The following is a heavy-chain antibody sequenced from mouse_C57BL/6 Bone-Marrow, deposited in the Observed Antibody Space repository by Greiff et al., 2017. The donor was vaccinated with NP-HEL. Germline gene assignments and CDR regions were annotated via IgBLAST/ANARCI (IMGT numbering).Heavy chain of an antibody. Sequence: VKLQESGPGLVQPSQSLSITCTVSGFSLTSYGVHWVRQSPGKGLEWLGVLWRGGSTDYNAAFMSRLSITKDNSKSQVFFKMNSLQADDTAIYYCAITRNLGYFDYWGQGTTLTVSS. J-gene: IGHJ2*01. CDR3: AITRNLGYFDY. CDR2: LWRGGST. D-gene: IGHD2-1*01. V-gene: IGHV2-5*01. CDR1: GFSLTSYG.